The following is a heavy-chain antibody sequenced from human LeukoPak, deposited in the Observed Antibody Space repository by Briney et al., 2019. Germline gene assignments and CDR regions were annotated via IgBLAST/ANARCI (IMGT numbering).Heavy chain of an antibody. CDR2: IYYSGST. CDR3: ARDRGITGTTSEFDY. V-gene: IGHV4-59*01. Sequence: PSETVSLTCTVSGGSISSYYWNWIRQPPGKGLEWIGYIYYSGSTNYNPSLKSRVTISVDTSKNQFSLKLSSVTAADTAVYYCARDRGITGTTSEFDYWGQGTLVTVSS. J-gene: IGHJ4*02. CDR1: GGSISSYY. D-gene: IGHD1-20*01.